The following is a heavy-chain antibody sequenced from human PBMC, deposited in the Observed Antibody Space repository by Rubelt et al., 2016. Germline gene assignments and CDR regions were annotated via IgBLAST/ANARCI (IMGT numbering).Heavy chain of an antibody. CDR2: IYHSGTT. CDR1: GGPISSSNW. J-gene: IGHJ4*02. CDR3: ARVSSLHRHSDS. D-gene: IGHD1-14*01. V-gene: IGHV4-4*02. Sequence: QVQLQESGPGLVKPSGTLSLTCAVSGGPISSSNWWSWVRQPPGEGREWIGEIYHSGTTNYNPSLKSRVTITVNKTKNQFSLKRTAVTAADTAVYYCARVSSLHRHSDSWGQGTLVTVSS.